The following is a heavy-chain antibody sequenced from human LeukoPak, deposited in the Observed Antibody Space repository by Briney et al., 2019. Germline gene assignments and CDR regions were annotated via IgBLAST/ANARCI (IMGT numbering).Heavy chain of an antibody. CDR2: IIPIFGTA. CDR1: GGTFSSYA. V-gene: IGHV1-69*13. Sequence: SVKVSCKASGGTFSSYAISWVRQAPGQGLEWMGGIIPIFGTANYAQKFQGRVTITADESTSTAYMELSSLRSEDTAVYYCAGGYCGGDCYPEPGGAFDIWGQGTMVTVSS. D-gene: IGHD2-21*02. CDR3: AGGYCGGDCYPEPGGAFDI. J-gene: IGHJ3*02.